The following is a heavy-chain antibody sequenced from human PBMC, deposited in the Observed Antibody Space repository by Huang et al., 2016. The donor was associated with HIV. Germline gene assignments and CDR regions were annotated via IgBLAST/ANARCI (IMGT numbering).Heavy chain of an antibody. CDR1: GGSFSGSF. CDR3: AREIMISFGGPFDS. D-gene: IGHD3-16*01. CDR2: INHAGVT. V-gene: IGHV4-34*02. J-gene: IGHJ5*01. Sequence: QVQLEQWGAGLLKPSETLSLTCAVYGGSFSGSFWTWIRQSPGKGLEWIGQINHAGVTDYNPSRKSRATISVDTSKNQFSLKLTSVTAADTAIYYCAREIMISFGGPFDSWGHGNLVTVSS.